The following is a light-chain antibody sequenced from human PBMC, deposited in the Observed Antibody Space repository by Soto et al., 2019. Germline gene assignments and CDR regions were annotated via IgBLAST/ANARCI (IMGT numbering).Light chain of an antibody. Sequence: IVMTQSPATLSVSPGEGATLSCRASQSISSTLAWYQHKPGQAPRLLIYGASTRATGIPDRFSGSGTGTDFTLTITKLEPEDFSVYYCQRFRSSITFGQGTRLEI. CDR1: QSISST. V-gene: IGKV3D-15*01. J-gene: IGKJ5*01. CDR3: QRFRSSIT. CDR2: GAS.